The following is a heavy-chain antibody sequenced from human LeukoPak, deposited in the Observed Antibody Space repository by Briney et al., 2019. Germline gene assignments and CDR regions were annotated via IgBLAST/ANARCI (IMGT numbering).Heavy chain of an antibody. J-gene: IGHJ4*02. Sequence: SETLSLTCTVSGGSISGYYCSSLRQPPGKGLGGFGYIYYSGSTNYNPSLKSRVTISVDTSKHQFSLKLSSVTAADTAVYYCARVEVAGTLQLDYWGQGTLVTVSS. V-gene: IGHV4-59*01. CDR1: GGSISGYY. D-gene: IGHD6-19*01. CDR3: ARVEVAGTLQLDY. CDR2: IYYSGST.